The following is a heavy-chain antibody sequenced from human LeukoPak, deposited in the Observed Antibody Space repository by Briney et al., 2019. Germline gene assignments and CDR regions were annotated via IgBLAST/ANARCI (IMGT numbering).Heavy chain of an antibody. J-gene: IGHJ4*02. CDR1: GYTFTGYY. D-gene: IGHD3-22*01. V-gene: IGHV1-2*02. Sequence: ASVKVSSQASGYTFTGYYMHWVRQAPGQGLEGMGWINPNSGGTNYAQKFQGRVTMTRDTSISTAYMELSRLRSDDTAVYYCARDRNYYDSSGYYDYWGQGTLVTVSS. CDR3: ARDRNYYDSSGYYDY. CDR2: INPNSGGT.